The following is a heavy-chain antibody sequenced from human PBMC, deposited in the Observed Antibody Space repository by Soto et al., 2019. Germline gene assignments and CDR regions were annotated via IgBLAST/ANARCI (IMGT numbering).Heavy chain of an antibody. D-gene: IGHD3-9*01. CDR1: GFTFSNAW. V-gene: IGHV3-15*01. CDR2: IKSKTDGGTT. J-gene: IGHJ3*02. CDR3: TTGSQPYYDILTGYRPNAFDI. Sequence: GSLRLSCAASGFTFSNAWMSWVRQAPGKGLEWVGRIKSKTDGGTTDYAAPVKGRFTISRDDSKNTLYLQMNSLKTEDTAVYYCTTGSQPYYDILTGYRPNAFDIWGQGTMVTVSS.